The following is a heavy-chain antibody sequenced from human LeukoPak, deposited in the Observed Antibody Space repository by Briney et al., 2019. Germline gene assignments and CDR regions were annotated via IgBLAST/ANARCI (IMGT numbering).Heavy chain of an antibody. CDR3: GRVGGRSKAAKGDAFDI. Sequence: GGSLRLSCAASGFTFSSYAMSWVRQAPGKGLEWVSIFSVSDGSTYYADSVKGRFTISRDNAQNSMYLQMNSLRAEDTAVYYCGRVGGRSKAAKGDAFDIWGQGTMVTVSS. CDR1: GFTFSSYA. CDR2: FSVSDGST. J-gene: IGHJ3*02. V-gene: IGHV3-23*01. D-gene: IGHD6-6*01.